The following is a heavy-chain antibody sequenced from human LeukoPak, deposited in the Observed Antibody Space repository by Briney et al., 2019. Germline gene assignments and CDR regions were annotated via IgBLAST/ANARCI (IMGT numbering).Heavy chain of an antibody. CDR1: GFTVSSNS. CDR3: ARENNFGSGMDV. V-gene: IGHV3-53*01. CDR2: IYSGGST. D-gene: IGHD3-10*01. J-gene: IGHJ6*02. Sequence: GGSLRLSCAASGFTVSSNSMNLVRQAPGKGLQWVSVIYSGGSTYYADSVKGRFTISRDNSKNTLYLQMNSLRAEDTAVYYCARENNFGSGMDVWGQGTTVTVSS.